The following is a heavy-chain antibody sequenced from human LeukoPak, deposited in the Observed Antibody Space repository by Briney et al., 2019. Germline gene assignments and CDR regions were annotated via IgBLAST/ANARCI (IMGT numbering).Heavy chain of an antibody. D-gene: IGHD4-17*01. J-gene: IGHJ4*02. CDR2: INPNSGGT. CDR1: GYTFTRYY. Sequence: ASVKLSCKASGYTFTRYYMHWVRQAPGQGLEWMGRINPNSGGTNYAQKFHGRVTMTRDTSISTAYMELSRLRSDDTAVYYCARDGYGDYVCDYWGQGTLVTVSS. CDR3: ARDGYGDYVCDY. V-gene: IGHV1-2*06.